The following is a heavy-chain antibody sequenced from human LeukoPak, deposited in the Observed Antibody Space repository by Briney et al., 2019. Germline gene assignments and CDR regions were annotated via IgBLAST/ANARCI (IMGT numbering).Heavy chain of an antibody. CDR3: ARGRGTSGSNRDFYYYYYMDV. CDR1: GYIFTDCA. J-gene: IGHJ6*03. D-gene: IGHD2-15*01. V-gene: IGHV1-3*01. Sequence: ASVKVSCKASGYIFTDCAIHWLRQAPGQRPEWMGWMNGGNGNTKYSQKFQGRIILIRDTSAATAYMELSSLRHDDLAVYYCARGRGTSGSNRDFYYYYYMDVWGKGTTVTVSS. CDR2: MNGGNGNT.